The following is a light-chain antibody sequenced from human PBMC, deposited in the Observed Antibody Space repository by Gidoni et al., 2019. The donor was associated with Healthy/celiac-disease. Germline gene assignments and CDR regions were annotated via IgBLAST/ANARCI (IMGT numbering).Light chain of an antibody. CDR3: SSYAGSNNFVV. J-gene: IGLJ2*01. V-gene: IGLV2-8*01. CDR2: EVS. Sequence: QSALTKPPSPSGSPGHSVTLSCTATSSDVGGYNYVSWYQQHPGKAPKPMIYEVSKRPSGVPDRFSGSKSGNTAARTFSGLQAEDEADYYCSSYAGSNNFVVFGGGTKLTVL. CDR1: SSDVGGYNY.